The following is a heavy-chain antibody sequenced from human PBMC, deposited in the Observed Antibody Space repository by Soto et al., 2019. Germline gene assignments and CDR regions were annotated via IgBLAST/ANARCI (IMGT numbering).Heavy chain of an antibody. Sequence: QVQLVESGGGVVQPGRSLRLSCAASGFTFSSYAMHWVRQAPGKGLEWVAVISYDGSNKYYADSVKGRFTISRDNSKNTLYLQMNSLRAEDTAVYYCARNPYYDYVWQDYGMDVWGQGTTVTVSS. CDR3: ARNPYYDYVWQDYGMDV. J-gene: IGHJ6*02. D-gene: IGHD3-16*01. CDR1: GFTFSSYA. CDR2: ISYDGSNK. V-gene: IGHV3-30-3*01.